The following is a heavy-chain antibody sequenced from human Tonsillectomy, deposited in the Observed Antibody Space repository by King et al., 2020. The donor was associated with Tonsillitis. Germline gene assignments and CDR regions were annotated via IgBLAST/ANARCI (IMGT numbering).Heavy chain of an antibody. D-gene: IGHD6-25*01. CDR1: KFTFSNSW. CDR2: IDQDGSEK. J-gene: IGHJ6*02. Sequence: EVQLVESGGGLVQPGGSLRLSCAASKFTFSNSWMTWVRQAPGKGLEWVANIDQDGSEKYYVDSVKGRFTISRDNAKNSLFLQMNSLRAEDTALYYCAREGDLWIAPGYYYVMDVWGQGTTVTVSS. CDR3: AREGDLWIAPGYYYVMDV. V-gene: IGHV3-7*01.